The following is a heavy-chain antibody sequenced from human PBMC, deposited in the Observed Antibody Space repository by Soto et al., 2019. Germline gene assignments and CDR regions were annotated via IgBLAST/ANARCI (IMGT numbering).Heavy chain of an antibody. Sequence: QVQLVESGGGVVQPGRSLRLSCAASGFTFSSYGMHWVRQAPGKGLEWVAVIWYDGSNKYYADSVKGRFTISRDNSKNTLYLQMNSLRAEDTAVYYGARGDRSFGYGPNFDYWGQGTLVTVSS. CDR3: ARGDRSFGYGPNFDY. CDR1: GFTFSSYG. D-gene: IGHD4-17*01. J-gene: IGHJ4*02. CDR2: IWYDGSNK. V-gene: IGHV3-33*01.